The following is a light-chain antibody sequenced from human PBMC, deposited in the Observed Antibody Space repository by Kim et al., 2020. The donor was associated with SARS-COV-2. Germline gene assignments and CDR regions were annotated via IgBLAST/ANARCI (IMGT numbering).Light chain of an antibody. CDR2: DAS. J-gene: IGKJ1*01. CDR3: QQYSSYSGT. CDR1: QSISSW. Sequence: ASVGDRVTITCRASQSISSWLAWYQLKPGKAPNLLIYDASSFESGVPSRFSGSGSGTEFTLTISSLQPDDFATYYCQQYSSYSGTFGQGTKVDIK. V-gene: IGKV1-5*01.